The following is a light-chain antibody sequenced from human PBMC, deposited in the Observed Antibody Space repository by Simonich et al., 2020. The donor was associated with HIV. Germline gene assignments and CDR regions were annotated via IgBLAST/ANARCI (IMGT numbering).Light chain of an antibody. CDR1: SLRSYS. J-gene: IGLJ2*01. CDR3: NSRDSSGRHRV. Sequence: SELTQDPAVSVALGQTVRITCLGDSLRSYSATWYQQNSGQAPVLVIYGGYKRPSGIPDRVAGSGSGNTASLTITGAQAEDEADYFCNSRDSSGRHRVFGGGTKLTVL. V-gene: IGLV3-19*01. CDR2: GGY.